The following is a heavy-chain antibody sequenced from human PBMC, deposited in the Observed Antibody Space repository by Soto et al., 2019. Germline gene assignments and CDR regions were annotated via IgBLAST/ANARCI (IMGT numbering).Heavy chain of an antibody. CDR3: AKHILRSSGWDAFDI. V-gene: IGHV4-59*08. CDR2: IHYTGST. Sequence: PSETLSLTCTVSGGSITSSYWSWIRQPPGRGLEWIGYIHYTGSTNYNPSLQSRVTISAETSKNQFSLNLRSVTAADTAVYYCAKHILRSSGWDAFDIWGQGTMVTVSS. D-gene: IGHD6-19*01. J-gene: IGHJ3*02. CDR1: GGSITSSY.